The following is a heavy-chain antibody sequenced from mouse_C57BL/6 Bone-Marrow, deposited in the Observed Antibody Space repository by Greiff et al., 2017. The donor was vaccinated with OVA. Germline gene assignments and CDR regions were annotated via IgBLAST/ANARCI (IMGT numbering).Heavy chain of an antibody. Sequence: EVQLQQSGPVLVKPGASVKMSCKASGYTFTDYYMNWVKQSHGKSLEWIGVINPYNGGTSYNQKFKGQATLTVDNSSSTADMELNSLTSEDSAGYYCAREGVTTLFDYWGQGTTLTGSS. J-gene: IGHJ2*01. V-gene: IGHV1-19*01. D-gene: IGHD2-2*01. CDR2: INPYNGGT. CDR3: AREGVTTLFDY. CDR1: GYTFTDYY.